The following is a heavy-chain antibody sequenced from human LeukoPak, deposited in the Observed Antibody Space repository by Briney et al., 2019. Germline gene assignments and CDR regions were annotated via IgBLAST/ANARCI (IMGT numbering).Heavy chain of an antibody. V-gene: IGHV4-59*08. CDR3: ARHVLAAAVLFDY. J-gene: IGHJ4*02. CDR2: IYYSGST. CDR1: GGSISSYY. D-gene: IGHD6-13*01. Sequence: PSETLSLTCTVSGGSISSYYWSWIRQPPGKGLEWIGYIYYSGSTNYNPSLKSRVTISVDTSKNQFSLKLSSVTAADTAVYYCARHVLAAAVLFDYWGQGTLVTVSS.